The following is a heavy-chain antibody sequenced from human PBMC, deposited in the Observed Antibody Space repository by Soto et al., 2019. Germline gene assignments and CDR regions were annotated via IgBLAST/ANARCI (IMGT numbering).Heavy chain of an antibody. CDR1: GYTFTSYA. V-gene: IGHV1-3*01. Sequence: ASVKVSCKASGYTFTSYAMHWVRQAPGQRLEWMGWINAGNGNTKYSQKFQGRVTITRDTSASTAYMELSSLRSEDTAVYYCAREIAQIAAAGENFEYWGQGTLVTVSS. CDR3: AREIAQIAAAGENFEY. J-gene: IGHJ4*02. CDR2: INAGNGNT. D-gene: IGHD6-13*01.